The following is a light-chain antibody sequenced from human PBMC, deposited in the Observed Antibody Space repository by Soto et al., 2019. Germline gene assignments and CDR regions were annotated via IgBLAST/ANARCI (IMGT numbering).Light chain of an antibody. CDR1: QGISSF. CDR2: GAS. V-gene: IGKV1-9*01. Sequence: IQLTQSPSSLSASVGDRGTITCRASQGISSFLAWYQQKPGKAPKLLIYGASTLQSGVPSRFSGSGSGTDFTLTIGSLQPEDFATYYCHQLNSFPIPFGPGTKVDIK. J-gene: IGKJ3*01. CDR3: HQLNSFPIP.